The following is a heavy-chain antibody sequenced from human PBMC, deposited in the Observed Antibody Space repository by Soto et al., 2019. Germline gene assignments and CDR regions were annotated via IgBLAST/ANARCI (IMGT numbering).Heavy chain of an antibody. V-gene: IGHV4-34*01. CDR1: CESFSGYY. J-gene: IGHJ3*02. Sequence: SETLSLTCAVYCESFSGYYWSCIRQPPWKGLEWVVEINHSGSTNYNPSLKSRVTISVDTSKNQFSLKLSPVTAADTAVYYCARLYYDSSGYHSMADAFDIWGQGTMVTVSS. CDR2: INHSGST. CDR3: ARLYYDSSGYHSMADAFDI. D-gene: IGHD3-22*01.